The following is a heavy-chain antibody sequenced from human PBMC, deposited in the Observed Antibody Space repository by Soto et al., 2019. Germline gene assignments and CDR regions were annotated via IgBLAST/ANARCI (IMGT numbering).Heavy chain of an antibody. V-gene: IGHV4-59*01. J-gene: IGHJ3*02. Sequence: QVQLQESGPGLVKPSETLSLTCTVSGGSISSYYWKWIRQPPGKGLEWIAYIYYSGSAKYNPSLRSRPTISVDTSKNQFSLKLTSVTAADTAVYYCARDGYYDSGGHDVFDIWCHGTMVTVSS. CDR1: GGSISSYY. D-gene: IGHD3-22*01. CDR2: IYYSGSA. CDR3: ARDGYYDSGGHDVFDI.